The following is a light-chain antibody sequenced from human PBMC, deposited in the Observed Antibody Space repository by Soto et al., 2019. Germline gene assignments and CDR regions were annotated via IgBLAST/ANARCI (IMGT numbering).Light chain of an antibody. CDR2: SNT. V-gene: IGLV1-44*01. Sequence: QSVLTQTPSASGTPGQRVTISCSGSSSNIGSHTVNWYQQLPGTAPRLLIYSNTQRPSGVPDRFSGSKSGTSASLAISGLQSVYEADYYCAAWDDSLNGVVFGGGTKLTVL. CDR1: SSNIGSHT. J-gene: IGLJ2*01. CDR3: AAWDDSLNGVV.